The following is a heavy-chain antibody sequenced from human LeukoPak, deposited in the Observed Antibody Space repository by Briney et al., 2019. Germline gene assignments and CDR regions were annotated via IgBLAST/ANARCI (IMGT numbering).Heavy chain of an antibody. D-gene: IGHD3-3*01. CDR1: GFTFSSYA. CDR2: ISGSGGST. Sequence: GGSLRLSCAASGFTFSSYAMSWVRQAPGKGLEWVSAISGSGGSTYYADSVKGRFTISRDNSKNTLYLQMNSLRAEDTAVYYCAKVAQTYYDFWSGYSWFDPWGQGTLVTVSS. J-gene: IGHJ5*02. V-gene: IGHV3-23*01. CDR3: AKVAQTYYDFWSGYSWFDP.